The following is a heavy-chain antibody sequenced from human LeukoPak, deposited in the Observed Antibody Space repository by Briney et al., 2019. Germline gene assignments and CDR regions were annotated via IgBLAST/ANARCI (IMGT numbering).Heavy chain of an antibody. CDR1: GGSISSNY. CDR3: ARVNTYCGGDCYTFDY. Sequence: SETLSLTCTVSGGSISSNYWTWIRQPPGKGLEWIGYIYHTGSTNYYNPSLKSRVTISVDTSKNQFSLKLSSVTAADTAVYYCARVNTYCGGDCYTFDYWGQGTLVTVSS. J-gene: IGHJ4*02. V-gene: IGHV4-59*01. D-gene: IGHD2-21*02. CDR2: IYHTGST.